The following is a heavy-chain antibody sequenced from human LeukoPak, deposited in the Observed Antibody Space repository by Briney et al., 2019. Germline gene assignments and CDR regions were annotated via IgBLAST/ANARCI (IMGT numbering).Heavy chain of an antibody. D-gene: IGHD1-26*01. CDR3: ARSSGSYLYFDN. CDR1: GFTVSSNY. CDR2: IYSGGRT. V-gene: IGHV3-53*01. Sequence: GGSLRFSCAASGFTVSSNYMSWVRQAPGKGLEWVSVIYSGGRTYYADSVKGRFTISRDNSKNTLYLQMNSLRAEDTAVYYCARSSGSYLYFDNWGQGTLVTVSS. J-gene: IGHJ4*02.